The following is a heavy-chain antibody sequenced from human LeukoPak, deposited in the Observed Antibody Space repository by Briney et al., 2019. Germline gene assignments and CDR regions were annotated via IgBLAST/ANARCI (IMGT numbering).Heavy chain of an antibody. CDR2: IILIFGTP. J-gene: IGHJ4*02. V-gene: IGHV1-69*13. Sequence: ASVKVSCKPSGGTFTNYAISWVRQAPGQGLEWMGGIILIFGTPNYAQKFQGRVTITADESTSTAYMELSSLRSEDAAVYYCATTPGKLWFGELSRWGQGTLVTVSS. D-gene: IGHD3-10*01. CDR3: ATTPGKLWFGELSR. CDR1: GGTFTNYA.